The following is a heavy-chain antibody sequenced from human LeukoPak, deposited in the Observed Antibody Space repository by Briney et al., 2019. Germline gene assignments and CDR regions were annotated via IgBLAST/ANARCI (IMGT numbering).Heavy chain of an antibody. D-gene: IGHD6-19*01. CDR3: ARLKAVAGMLNYFDY. Sequence: GGSLRLSCAASEFSVGSNYMTWVRQAPGKGLEWVSLIYSGGSTYYADSVKGRFTISRDNSKNTLYLQMNSLRAEDTAVYYCARLKAVAGMLNYFDYWGQGTLVTVSS. CDR1: EFSVGSNY. J-gene: IGHJ4*02. V-gene: IGHV3-66*04. CDR2: IYSGGST.